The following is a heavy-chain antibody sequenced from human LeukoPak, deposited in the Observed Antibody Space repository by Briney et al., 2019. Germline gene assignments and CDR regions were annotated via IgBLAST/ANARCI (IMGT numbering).Heavy chain of an antibody. CDR3: ARGLVAANY. CDR1: GGSFSGYY. J-gene: IGHJ4*02. CDR2: INHSGST. D-gene: IGHD2-15*01. V-gene: IGHV4-34*01. Sequence: PSETLSLTCAVYGGSFSGYYWSWIRQPPGKGLEWIGEINHSGSTNYNPSLKSRVTISVDTSKNQFPLKLSSVTAADTAVYYCARGLVAANYWGQGTLVTVSS.